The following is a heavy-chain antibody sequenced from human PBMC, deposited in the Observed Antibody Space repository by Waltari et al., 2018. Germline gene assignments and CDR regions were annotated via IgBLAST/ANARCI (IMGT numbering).Heavy chain of an antibody. V-gene: IGHV4-38-2*01. D-gene: IGHD3-22*01. Sequence: QVQLQQWGAGLLKPSETLSLTCAVSGYSISSGYYWGWIRQPPGKGLEWIGSIYHSGSTYYNPSLKSRVTISVDTSKNQFSLKLSAVTAADTAVYYCARHGGSSGFDYWGQGTLVTVSS. J-gene: IGHJ4*02. CDR2: IYHSGST. CDR3: ARHGGSSGFDY. CDR1: GYSISSGYY.